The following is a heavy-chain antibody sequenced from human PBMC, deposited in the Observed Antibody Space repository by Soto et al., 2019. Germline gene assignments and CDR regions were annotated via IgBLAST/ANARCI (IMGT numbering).Heavy chain of an antibody. Sequence: PSETLSLTCSVSGGYIGGGDDYWSWIRQPPGKGLEWIGYIYYSGSTYYNPSLKSRVTISVDTSKNQFSLKLSSVTAADTAVYYCARSMTTVVTLDYWGQGTLVTVSS. CDR1: GGYIGGGDDY. CDR3: ARSMTTVVTLDY. CDR2: IYYSGST. J-gene: IGHJ4*02. V-gene: IGHV4-30-4*01. D-gene: IGHD4-17*01.